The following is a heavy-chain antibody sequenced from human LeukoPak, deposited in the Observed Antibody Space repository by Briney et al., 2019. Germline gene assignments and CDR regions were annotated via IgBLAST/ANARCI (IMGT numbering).Heavy chain of an antibody. CDR2: INHSGNT. CDR3: AGGNGERWLQFSIYYYYMDV. Sequence: SETLSHTCAVYGGPYSGYYWRWLRQPPGKGLEWIGEINHSGNTNYNPSLKSRVTISVDASKNQFSLKLSSVTAADTAVYYCAGGNGERWLQFSIYYYYMDVWGKGTTVTVSS. V-gene: IGHV4-34*01. CDR1: GGPYSGYY. J-gene: IGHJ6*03. D-gene: IGHD5-24*01.